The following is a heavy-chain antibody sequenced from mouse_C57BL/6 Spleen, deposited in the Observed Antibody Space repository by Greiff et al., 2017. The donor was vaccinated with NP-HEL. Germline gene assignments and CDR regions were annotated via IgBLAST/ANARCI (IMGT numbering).Heavy chain of an antibody. D-gene: IGHD2-4*01. CDR3: ARWVDYDTGYYAMDY. CDR2: IYPGDGDT. V-gene: IGHV1-80*01. CDR1: GYAFSSYW. J-gene: IGHJ4*01. Sequence: VQLQHSGAELVKPGASVKISCKASGYAFSSYWMNWVKQRPGKGLEWIGQIYPGDGDTNYNGKFKGKATLTADKSSSTAYMQLSSLTSEDSAVYFCARWVDYDTGYYAMDYWGQGTSVTVSS.